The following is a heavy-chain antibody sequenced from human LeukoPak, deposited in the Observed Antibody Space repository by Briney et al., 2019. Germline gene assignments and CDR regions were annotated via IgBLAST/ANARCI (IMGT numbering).Heavy chain of an antibody. CDR3: AKDYGSGSYHY. CDR2: INAGNGNT. CDR1: GYTFTSYA. D-gene: IGHD3-10*01. V-gene: IGHV1-3*01. J-gene: IGHJ4*02. Sequence: ASVKVSCKASGYTFTSYAMHWVRQAPGQRLEWMGWINAGNGNTKYSQKFQGRVTITRDTSASTAYMEPSSLRFEDTAVYYCAKDYGSGSYHYWGQGTLVTVSS.